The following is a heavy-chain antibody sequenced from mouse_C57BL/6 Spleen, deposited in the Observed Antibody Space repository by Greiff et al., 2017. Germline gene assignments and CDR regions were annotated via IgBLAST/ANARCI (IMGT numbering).Heavy chain of an antibody. V-gene: IGHV1-63*01. CDR1: GYTFTNYW. Sequence: QVQLKQSGAELVRPGTSVKMSCKASGYTFTNYWIGWAKQRPGHGLEWIGDIYPGGGYTNYNEKFKGKATLTADKSSSTAYMQFSSLTSEDSAIYYCARGAYYGSSYVYFDYWGEGTPLTVSS. CDR3: ARGAYYGSSYVYFDY. J-gene: IGHJ2*01. CDR2: IYPGGGYT. D-gene: IGHD1-1*01.